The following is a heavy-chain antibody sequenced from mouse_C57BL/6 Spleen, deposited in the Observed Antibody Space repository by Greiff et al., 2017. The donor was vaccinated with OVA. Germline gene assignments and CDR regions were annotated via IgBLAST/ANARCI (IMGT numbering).Heavy chain of an antibody. CDR2: IYPGSGNT. CDR1: GYTFTDYY. J-gene: IGHJ4*01. V-gene: IGHV1-76*01. Sequence: VQLQQSGAELVRPGASVKLSCKASGYTFTDYYINWVKQRPGQGLEWIARIYPGSGNTYYNEKFKGKATLTAEKSSSTAYMQLSSLTSEVSAVYFCARRAYYYGSSYGYAMDYWGQGTSVTVSS. CDR3: ARRAYYYGSSYGYAMDY. D-gene: IGHD1-1*01.